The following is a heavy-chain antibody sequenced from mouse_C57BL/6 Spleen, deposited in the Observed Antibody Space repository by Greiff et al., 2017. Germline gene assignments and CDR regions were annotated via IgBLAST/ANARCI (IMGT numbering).Heavy chain of an antibody. Sequence: QVQLQQPGAELVMPGASVKLSCKASGYTFTSYWMHWVQQRPGQGLEWIGEIDPSDSYTNYNQKFQGKSTLTVDKSASTAYMQLSSLTSEDSAVYYCARGASYYFDYWGQGTTLTVSS. J-gene: IGHJ2*01. CDR3: ARGASYYFDY. CDR1: GYTFTSYW. CDR2: IDPSDSYT. D-gene: IGHD6-1*01. V-gene: IGHV1-69*01.